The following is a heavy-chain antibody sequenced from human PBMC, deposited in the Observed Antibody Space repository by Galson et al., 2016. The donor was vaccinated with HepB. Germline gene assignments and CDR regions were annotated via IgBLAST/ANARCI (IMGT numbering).Heavy chain of an antibody. D-gene: IGHD4-17*01. CDR1: GFTFSSYW. CDR2: IKGDGSEE. V-gene: IGHV3-7*01. CDR3: AKKWSYGDYSFCDY. J-gene: IGHJ4*02. Sequence: SLRLSCAASGFTFSSYWMSWVRQAPGKGLEWVANIKGDGSEEYYVDSVKGRFTISRDNAKNSLYLQMNRLRAEDTAVYYCAKKWSYGDYSFCDYWGQGTLVTVSS.